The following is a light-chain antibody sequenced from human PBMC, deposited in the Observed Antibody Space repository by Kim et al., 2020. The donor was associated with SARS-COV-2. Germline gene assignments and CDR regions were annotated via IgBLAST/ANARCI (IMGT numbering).Light chain of an antibody. Sequence: GQPPTFYFPGPSSDLGAYAYISWYQKHPGKGPKLIIFDDAKRTSGVSNRLCGYKSENTASLTISGLQDEDEADYYCASYTTSRTWVFGGGTHLTVL. CDR1: SSDLGAYAY. CDR3: ASYTTSRTWV. J-gene: IGLJ3*02. V-gene: IGLV2-14*03. CDR2: DDA.